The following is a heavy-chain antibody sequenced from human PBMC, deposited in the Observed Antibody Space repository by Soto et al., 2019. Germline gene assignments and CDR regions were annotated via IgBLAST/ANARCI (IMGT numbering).Heavy chain of an antibody. V-gene: IGHV4-34*01. D-gene: IGHD3-3*01. CDR2: INHSGST. CDR3: ARGQNLTIFGVVGLVGWYFDY. J-gene: IGHJ4*02. Sequence: SETLSLTCAVYGGSFSGYYWSWIRQPPGKGLEWIGEINHSGSTNYNPSLKSRVTISVDTSKNQFSLKLSSVTAADTAVYYCARGQNLTIFGVVGLVGWYFDYWGQGTLVTVSS. CDR1: GGSFSGYY.